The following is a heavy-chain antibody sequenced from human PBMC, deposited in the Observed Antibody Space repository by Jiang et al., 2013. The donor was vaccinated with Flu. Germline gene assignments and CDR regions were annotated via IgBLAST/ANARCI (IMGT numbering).Heavy chain of an antibody. Sequence: QLVESGGGLIQPGGSLRLSCAASGFSVNNSYMSWVRLAPGKGPEWVSLIYSGGTTYYADSVKGRFTISRDNSKNTLFLQMNSVRAEDTAVYYCARHISVVDNLSPNWLDPWGQGILVTVSS. D-gene: IGHD1-1*01. CDR1: GFSVNNSY. J-gene: IGHJ5*02. CDR3: ARHISVVDNLSPNWLDP. CDR2: IYSGGTT. V-gene: IGHV3-53*01.